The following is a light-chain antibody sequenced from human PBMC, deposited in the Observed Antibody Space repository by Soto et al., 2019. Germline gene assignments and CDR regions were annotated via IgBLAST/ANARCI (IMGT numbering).Light chain of an antibody. J-gene: IGKJ1*01. Sequence: EIVLTQSPGTLSLSPGERATLSCRASQSVSSSYLAWYQQKPGQAPRLLIYGVSGRATGIPDRFSGSGSGTDFTLTISRLEPEDFAVYYCQQYGSSSWTFGQVTKVEIK. CDR1: QSVSSSY. V-gene: IGKV3-20*01. CDR3: QQYGSSSWT. CDR2: GVS.